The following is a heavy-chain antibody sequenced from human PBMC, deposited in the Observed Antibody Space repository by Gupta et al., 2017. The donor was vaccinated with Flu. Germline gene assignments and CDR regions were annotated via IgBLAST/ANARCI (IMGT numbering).Heavy chain of an antibody. V-gene: IGHV3-9*01. CDR1: GFPMDDYA. CDR3: AKGGCGGECDPDY. CDR2: INWNDGVI. D-gene: IGHD2-21*01. Sequence: EVQMVESGGGLVQPGRSLRLSCAASGFPMDDYAMFWFRRAPGKGLEWVSGINWNDGVIGYADSVKGLFTISRDNAKSSLYLQMNSLRPEDTAMYYCAKGGCGGECDPDYWGQGTLVSVSS. J-gene: IGHJ4*02.